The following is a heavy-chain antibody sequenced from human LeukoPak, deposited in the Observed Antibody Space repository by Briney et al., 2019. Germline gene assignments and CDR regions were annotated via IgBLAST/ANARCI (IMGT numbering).Heavy chain of an antibody. CDR3: ARQTGSGLFTLP. D-gene: IGHD3/OR15-3a*01. J-gene: IGHJ4*02. Sequence: PGGSLRLSCAASGFTFSSYEMNLIRQPPGKGLEWIGSIYYSGSTYYNPSLKSRVTISVDTSKNQFSLKLSSVTAADTAMYYCARQTGSGLFTLPGGQGTLVTVSS. CDR2: IYYSGST. CDR1: GFTFSSYE. V-gene: IGHV4-39*01.